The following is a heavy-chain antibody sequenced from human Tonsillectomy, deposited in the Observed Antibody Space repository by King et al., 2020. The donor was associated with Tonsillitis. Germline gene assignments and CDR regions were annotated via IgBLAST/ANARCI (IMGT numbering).Heavy chain of an antibody. CDR1: GFTFSTHS. CDR2: LSSSSTYV. Sequence: QLVQSGGGLVKPGESLRLSCAASGFTFSTHSMNWVRQAPGKGLEWGSSLSSSSTYVYVADSVKGRFTISRDNAKNLLYLHMNSRRAEDTAVYYCARGGGGYDSHYDYWGQGSLVTVSS. J-gene: IGHJ4*02. CDR3: ARGGGGYDSHYDY. V-gene: IGHV3-21*06. D-gene: IGHD5-12*01.